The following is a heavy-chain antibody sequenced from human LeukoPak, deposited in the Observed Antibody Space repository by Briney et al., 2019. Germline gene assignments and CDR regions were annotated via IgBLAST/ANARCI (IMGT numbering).Heavy chain of an antibody. D-gene: IGHD2-21*02. CDR1: GFTFSSYS. V-gene: IGHV3-21*01. CDR2: ISSSSSYI. Sequence: GGSLRLSCAASGFTFSSYSMNWVRQAPGKGLEWVSSISSSSSYIYYADSVKGRFAISRDNAKNSLYLQMNSLRAEDTAVYYCARAPYCGGGCYWGFLDYYGMDVWGQGTTVTVSS. CDR3: ARAPYCGGGCYWGFLDYYGMDV. J-gene: IGHJ6*02.